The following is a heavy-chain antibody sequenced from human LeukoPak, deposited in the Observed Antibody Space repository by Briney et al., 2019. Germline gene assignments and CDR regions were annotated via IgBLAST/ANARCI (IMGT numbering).Heavy chain of an antibody. V-gene: IGHV3-30-3*01. Sequence: GGSLRLSCAASGFTFSSYAMHWVRQAPGKGLEWVAVISYDGSNKYYADSVKGRFTISRDNAKNSLYLQMNNLRVEDTAMYYCAGGTGFIIKDWGQGTLVTVSS. CDR1: GFTFSSYA. J-gene: IGHJ4*02. CDR3: AGGTGFIIKD. CDR2: ISYDGSNK. D-gene: IGHD3-9*01.